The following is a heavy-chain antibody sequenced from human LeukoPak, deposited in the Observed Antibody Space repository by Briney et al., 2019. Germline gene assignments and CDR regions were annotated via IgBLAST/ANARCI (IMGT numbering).Heavy chain of an antibody. D-gene: IGHD3-10*01. CDR1: GYTFTSYG. CDR2: ISAYNGNT. J-gene: IGHJ4*02. Sequence: ASVKVSCKASGYTFTSYGISWVRQASGQGLEWMGWISAYNGNTNYAQKLQGRVTMTTDTSTSTAYMELRSLRSDDTAVYYCARDWVRGVILPPPGCWGQGTLVTVSS. V-gene: IGHV1-18*01. CDR3: ARDWVRGVILPPPGC.